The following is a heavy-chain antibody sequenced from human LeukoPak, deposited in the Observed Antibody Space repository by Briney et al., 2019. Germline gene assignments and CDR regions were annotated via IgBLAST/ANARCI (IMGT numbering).Heavy chain of an antibody. V-gene: IGHV1-18*01. Sequence: GASVKVSCKASGYTFTSYGISWVRQAPGQGLEWMGWISAYNGNTNYAQKLQGRVTMTTDTSTSTAYMELSSLRSEDTAVYYCARAERDTAMVEYNWFDPWGQGTLVTVSS. CDR1: GYTFTSYG. J-gene: IGHJ5*02. D-gene: IGHD5-18*01. CDR2: ISAYNGNT. CDR3: ARAERDTAMVEYNWFDP.